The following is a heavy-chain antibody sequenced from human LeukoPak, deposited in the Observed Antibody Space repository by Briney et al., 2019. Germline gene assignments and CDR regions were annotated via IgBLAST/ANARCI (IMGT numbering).Heavy chain of an antibody. D-gene: IGHD6-13*01. J-gene: IGHJ4*02. CDR1: GFTFKSYD. Sequence: PGGSLRLSCAASGFTFKSYDMHWVRQAAGEGLEWVSAIGTAGDTYYPGSVKGRFTISRENAKNSLYLQMNSLRAEDTAVYYCARSYRIAAMIDYWGQGTLVTVSS. CDR3: ARSYRIAAMIDY. V-gene: IGHV3-13*01. CDR2: IGTAGDT.